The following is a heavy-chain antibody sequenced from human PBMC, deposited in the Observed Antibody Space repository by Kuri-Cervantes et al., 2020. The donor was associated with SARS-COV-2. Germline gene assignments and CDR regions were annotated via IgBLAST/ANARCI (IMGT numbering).Heavy chain of an antibody. CDR3: AKDPSPYSVLLWFGEFGFDY. CDR2: IRYDGSNK. D-gene: IGHD3-10*01. V-gene: IGHV3-30*02. Sequence: GESLKISCAASGFTFSSYGMHWVRQAPGKGLEWVAFIRYDGSNKYYADSVKGRFTISRDNSKNTLYLQMSSLRAEDTAVYYCAKDPSPYSVLLWFGEFGFDYWGQGTLVTVSS. J-gene: IGHJ4*02. CDR1: GFTFSSYG.